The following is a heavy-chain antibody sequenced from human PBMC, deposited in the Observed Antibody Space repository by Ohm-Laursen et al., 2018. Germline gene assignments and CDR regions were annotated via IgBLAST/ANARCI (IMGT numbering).Heavy chain of an antibody. CDR3: ARGGISSSIPRGAYYYYYYGMDV. Sequence: SSVKVSCKASGGTFSSYAISWVRQAPGQGLEWMGGIIPIFGTANYAQKFQGRVTITADKSTSTAYMELSSLRSEDTAVYYCARGGISSSIPRGAYYYYYYGMDVWGQGTTVTVSS. V-gene: IGHV1-69*06. J-gene: IGHJ6*02. D-gene: IGHD6-13*01. CDR1: GGTFSSYA. CDR2: IIPIFGTA.